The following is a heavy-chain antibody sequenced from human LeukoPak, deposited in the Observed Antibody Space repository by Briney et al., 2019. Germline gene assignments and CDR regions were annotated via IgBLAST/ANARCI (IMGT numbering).Heavy chain of an antibody. Sequence: ASLKVSCKASGYTFTSYGISWVRQTPGHRLEWMGWISAYNVNTNYAQKLQGRVTMTTDTSTSTDYMERRSLRSDDAAVYYCARDREYYDILTGQGYFDLWGRGTLVTVSS. CDR3: ARDREYYDILTGQGYFDL. CDR2: ISAYNVNT. CDR1: GYTFTSYG. V-gene: IGHV1-18*04. D-gene: IGHD3-9*01. J-gene: IGHJ2*01.